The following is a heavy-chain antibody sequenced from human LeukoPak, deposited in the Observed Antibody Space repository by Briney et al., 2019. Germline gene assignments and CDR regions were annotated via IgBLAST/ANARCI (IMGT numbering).Heavy chain of an antibody. CDR3: VPHIHYSYQY. V-gene: IGHV3-64D*06. D-gene: IGHD5-18*01. CDR1: GFTFSSSP. CDR2: ISSDGDNT. Sequence: GGSLRLSCSAPGFTFSSSPMHWVRQAPGKALEYVSAISSDGDNTYYADSVKGRFTMSRDNSKNTLSLQMSSLRAEDTAVYYCVPHIHYSYQYWGRGTLVTVS. J-gene: IGHJ4*02.